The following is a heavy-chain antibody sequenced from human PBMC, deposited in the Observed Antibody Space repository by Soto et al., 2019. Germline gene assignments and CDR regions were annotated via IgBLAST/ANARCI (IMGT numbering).Heavy chain of an antibody. CDR3: ARHKSTLVTLWFDP. CDR1: GGSISSYY. J-gene: IGHJ5*02. Sequence: NPSETLSLTCTVSGGSISSYYWSWIRQPPGKGLEWIGYIYYSGSTKYSPFFQSRVAISVDTSRTQFSLKLSSVTAADTAVYYCARHKSTLVTLWFDPWGQGTLVTVSS. V-gene: IGHV4-59*08. D-gene: IGHD2-21*02. CDR2: IYYSGST.